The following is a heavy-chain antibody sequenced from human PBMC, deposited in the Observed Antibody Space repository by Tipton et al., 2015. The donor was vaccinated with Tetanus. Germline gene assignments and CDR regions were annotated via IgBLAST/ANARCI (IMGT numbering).Heavy chain of an antibody. CDR1: GGSISTYH. D-gene: IGHD3-3*01. CDR2: IDYFGST. Sequence: GLVKPSETLSLTCTVSGGSISTYHWNWIRQSPGKGLEWIGYIDYFGSTKYNPSLKSRVAMSADTSKNQLSLRLNSVTSADTAVYYCARTSGYMYSDCWGQGTLVTVSS. CDR3: ARTSGYMYSDC. J-gene: IGHJ4*02. V-gene: IGHV4-59*01.